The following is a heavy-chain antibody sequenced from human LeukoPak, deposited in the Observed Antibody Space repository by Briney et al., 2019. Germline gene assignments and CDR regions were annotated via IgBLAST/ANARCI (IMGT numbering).Heavy chain of an antibody. Sequence: ASVKVSCKASGYTFTSYGISWVRQAPGQGLEWMGWISAYNGNTNYAQKLQGRVTMTTDTSTSTAYMELRSLRSDDTAVYYCARDQAGDQRSGYMDVWGKGTTVTVSS. CDR2: ISAYNGNT. D-gene: IGHD7-27*01. CDR3: ARDQAGDQRSGYMDV. V-gene: IGHV1-18*01. CDR1: GYTFTSYG. J-gene: IGHJ6*03.